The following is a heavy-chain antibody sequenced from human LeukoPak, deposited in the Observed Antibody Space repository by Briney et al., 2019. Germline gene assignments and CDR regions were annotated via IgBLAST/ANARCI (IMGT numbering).Heavy chain of an antibody. D-gene: IGHD3-22*01. V-gene: IGHV4-59*08. CDR3: ARTYYYDSSGYYSPPFWDY. J-gene: IGHJ4*02. Sequence: SETLSLTCTVSGGSISSYYWSWIRQPPGRGLEWIGYIYYSGSTNYNPSLKSRVTISVDTSKNQFSLKLSSVTAADTAVYYCARTYYYDSSGYYSPPFWDYWGQGTLVTVSS. CDR1: GGSISSYY. CDR2: IYYSGST.